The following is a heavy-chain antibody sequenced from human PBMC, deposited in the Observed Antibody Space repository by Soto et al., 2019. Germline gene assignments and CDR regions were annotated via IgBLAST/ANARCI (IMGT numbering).Heavy chain of an antibody. CDR2: INAGNGNT. Sequence: QVQLVQSGAEEEKPGASVKVSCKASGYTFTGYAMHWVRQAPGQGLEWMGWINAGNGNTIYSQKFQGRVTITRDTSASTAYMELSSLRSEDTAVYYCARTYSPPFDNWGQGTLVTVSS. V-gene: IGHV1-3*05. D-gene: IGHD2-15*01. J-gene: IGHJ4*02. CDR1: GYTFTGYA. CDR3: ARTYSPPFDN.